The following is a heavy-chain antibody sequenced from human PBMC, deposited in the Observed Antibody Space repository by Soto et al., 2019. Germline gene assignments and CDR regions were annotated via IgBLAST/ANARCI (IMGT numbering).Heavy chain of an antibody. J-gene: IGHJ4*02. CDR1: GFTFSSNA. Sequence: PGGSLRLSCAASGFTFSSNAMSWVRQAPGKGLEWVSGISSSGGSTYYADSVKGRFTISRDNSKNTLYLQMNSLRAEDTAVYYCAKEVDYDSSGSPHWGQGTLVTVSS. CDR3: AKEVDYDSSGSPH. CDR2: ISSSGGST. V-gene: IGHV3-23*01. D-gene: IGHD3-22*01.